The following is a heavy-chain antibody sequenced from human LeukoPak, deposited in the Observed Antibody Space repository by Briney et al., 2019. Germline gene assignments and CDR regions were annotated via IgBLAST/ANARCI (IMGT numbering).Heavy chain of an antibody. CDR3: ARGPDYYGSSGPNWFDP. CDR2: IYSSGST. V-gene: IGHV3-66*01. J-gene: IGHJ5*02. D-gene: IGHD3-22*01. Sequence: GGSLRLSCAASGFTVSSNYMSWVRQAPGKGLEWVSVIYSSGSTYYADSVKGRFTISRDNSKNTLYLQMNSLRAEDTAVYYCARGPDYYGSSGPNWFDPWGQGTLVTVSS. CDR1: GFTVSSNY.